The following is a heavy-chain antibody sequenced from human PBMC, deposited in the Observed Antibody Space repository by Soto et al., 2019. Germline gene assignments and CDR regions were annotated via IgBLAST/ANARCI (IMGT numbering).Heavy chain of an antibody. V-gene: IGHV4-34*01. CDR3: ATLASYNFWSGYYLDQYGMDV. J-gene: IGHJ6*02. CDR2: INHSGST. CDR1: GGSFSGYY. D-gene: IGHD3-3*01. Sequence: PSETLSLTCAVYGGSFSGYYWSWIRQPPGKGLEWIGEINHSGSTNYNPSLKSRVTISVDTSKNQYSLKLSSVTAADTAVYYCATLASYNFWSGYYLDQYGMDVWGQGTKVTVSS.